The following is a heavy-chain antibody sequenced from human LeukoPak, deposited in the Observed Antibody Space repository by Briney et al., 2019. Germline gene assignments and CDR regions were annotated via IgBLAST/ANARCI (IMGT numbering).Heavy chain of an antibody. J-gene: IGHJ4*02. V-gene: IGHV3-21*01. CDR1: GFTFSSYS. CDR3: ARDRALTYAAAGTFDY. CDR2: ISSSSSYI. D-gene: IGHD6-13*01. Sequence: GGSLRLSCAASGFTFSSYSMNWVRQAPGKGLEWVSSISSSSSYIYYADSVKGRFTISRDNAKNSLYLQMNSLRAEDTAVYYCARDRALTYAAAGTFDYWGQGTLVTVSS.